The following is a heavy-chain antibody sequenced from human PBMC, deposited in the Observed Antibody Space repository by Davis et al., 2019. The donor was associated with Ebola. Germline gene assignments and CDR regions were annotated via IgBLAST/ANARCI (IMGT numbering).Heavy chain of an antibody. V-gene: IGHV5-10-1*01. D-gene: IGHD3-3*01. CDR3: ARIRFLEWLSTDY. Sequence: GESLKISCKGSGYSFTSYWISWVRQMPGKGLEWMGRIDPGDSYTNYSPSFQGHVTISADKSISTAYLQWSSLKASDTAMYYCARIRFLEWLSTDYWGQGTLVTVSS. CDR2: IDPGDSYT. CDR1: GYSFTSYW. J-gene: IGHJ4*02.